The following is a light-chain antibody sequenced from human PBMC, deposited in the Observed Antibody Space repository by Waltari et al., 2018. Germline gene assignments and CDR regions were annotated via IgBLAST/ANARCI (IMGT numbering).Light chain of an antibody. Sequence: SSRATQSVSSSSLAWYQLRPRQAPRLLVFGASSRATGIPDRFNGSGSGTDFTLTISRLEPEDFALYYCQQYGSSPPASFGPGTKVELK. CDR1: QSVSSSS. CDR2: GAS. J-gene: IGKJ1*01. CDR3: QQYGSSPPAS. V-gene: IGKV3-20*01.